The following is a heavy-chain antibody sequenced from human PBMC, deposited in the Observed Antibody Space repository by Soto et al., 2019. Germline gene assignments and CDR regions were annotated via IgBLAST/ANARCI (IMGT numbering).Heavy chain of an antibody. CDR1: GGSISRYY. J-gene: IGHJ6*01. D-gene: IGHD3-3*01. Sequence: QVQLQESGPGLVKPSETLSLTCTVSGGSISRYYWSWIRQAPGRGLEWIGNIFSSGSTNYNPSLKSRVAISVDTSKNQVSLKLNAVTTADTAVYYCAREYYDFGSVTYSYYGLDVW. V-gene: IGHV4-59*01. CDR3: AREYYDFGSVTYSYYGLDV. CDR2: IFSSGST.